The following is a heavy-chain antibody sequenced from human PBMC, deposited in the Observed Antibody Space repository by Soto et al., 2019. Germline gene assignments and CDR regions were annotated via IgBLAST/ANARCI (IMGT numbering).Heavy chain of an antibody. CDR1: GFTFSNYA. V-gene: IGHV3-30*04. Sequence: GGSLRVSCAASGFTFSNYAMHWARQAPGKGLEWVAVISYDGRNKYYADSVKGRFTISRDNSKNTLYLQVNSLRADDTAVYYCARNGSGNYYHFDYWGQGTLVTVSS. CDR3: ARNGSGNYYHFDY. D-gene: IGHD3-10*01. J-gene: IGHJ4*02. CDR2: ISYDGRNK.